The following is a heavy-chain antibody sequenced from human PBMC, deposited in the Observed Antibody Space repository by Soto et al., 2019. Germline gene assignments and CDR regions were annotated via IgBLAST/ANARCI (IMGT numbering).Heavy chain of an antibody. CDR1: GFPFSTYA. V-gene: IGHV3-23*01. CDR2: ISESGDNA. CDR3: AKGGYIYGLDP. J-gene: IGHJ5*02. Sequence: EVQLLEYGGGLAQPGGSVRLSCAASGFPFSTYAMSWVRQAPGKGPEWVSAISESGDNAFYADSVQGRFTISRDNSYNILYLQMNSLRAEDTALYFCAKGGYIYGLDPWGQGTLVTVSS. D-gene: IGHD5-18*01.